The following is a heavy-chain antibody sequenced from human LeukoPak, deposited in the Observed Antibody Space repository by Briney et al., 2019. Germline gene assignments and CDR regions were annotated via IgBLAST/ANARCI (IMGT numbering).Heavy chain of an antibody. D-gene: IGHD6-19*01. Sequence: GGSLRLSCAGSGFIFNNYAMHWVRQPPGKGLEWVSGISWNSGTIDYADSVRGRFTISKDNAKNSLYLQMDSLRVEDTAFYYCAKDNRRHYTSGPNPDSLHWGQGALVTVSS. V-gene: IGHV3-9*01. CDR2: ISWNSGTI. CDR1: GFIFNNYA. CDR3: AKDNRRHYTSGPNPDSLH. J-gene: IGHJ4*02.